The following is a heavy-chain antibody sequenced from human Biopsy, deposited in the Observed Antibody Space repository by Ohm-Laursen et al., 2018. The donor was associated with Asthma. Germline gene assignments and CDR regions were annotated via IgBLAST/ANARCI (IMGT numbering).Heavy chain of an antibody. V-gene: IGHV1-18*01. CDR1: DYIFPRYY. CDR3: ARAVDYSHYYGIDV. J-gene: IGHJ6*02. CDR2: ISVHNGDT. Sequence: SVKVSCKASDYIFPRYYISWVRQAPGQGLEWMGWISVHNGDTKYAQKFQGRVTMITDTSTSTAYMELRSLRSDDTAVYFCARAVDYSHYYGIDVWGQGTTVTVS. D-gene: IGHD3-10*01.